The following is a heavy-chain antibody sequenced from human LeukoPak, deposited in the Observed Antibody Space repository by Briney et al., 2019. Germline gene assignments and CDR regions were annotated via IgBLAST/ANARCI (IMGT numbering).Heavy chain of an antibody. J-gene: IGHJ4*02. CDR1: GLTFSSYA. CDR3: AKAASGSYLYYFDY. CDR2: ISYSGGST. Sequence: GGSLRLSCAASGLTFSSYAMNWVRQAPGKGLEWVSTISYSGGSTYYVDSVKGRFTISRDNSENTLYLQLNSLRAQDTAVYYCAKAASGSYLYYFDYWGQGTLVTVSS. V-gene: IGHV3-23*01. D-gene: IGHD1-26*01.